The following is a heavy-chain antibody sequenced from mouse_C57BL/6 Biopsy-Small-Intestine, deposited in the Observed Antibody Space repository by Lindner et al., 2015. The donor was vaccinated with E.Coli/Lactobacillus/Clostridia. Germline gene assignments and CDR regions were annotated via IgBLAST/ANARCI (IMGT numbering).Heavy chain of an antibody. CDR1: GYTFTSHC. CDR3: ARAGNYYGSGFDY. J-gene: IGHJ2*01. Sequence: VQLQESGPELVRPGASVKISCKAPGYTFTSHCIHWVKKRPGQGLEWIGYINPSGDYNNYNQNFKDKATLSADKSSSTAYMQLGSLTYEDSAVYYCARAGNYYGSGFDYWGQGTTLTVSS. CDR2: INPSGDYN. D-gene: IGHD1-1*01. V-gene: IGHV1-7*01.